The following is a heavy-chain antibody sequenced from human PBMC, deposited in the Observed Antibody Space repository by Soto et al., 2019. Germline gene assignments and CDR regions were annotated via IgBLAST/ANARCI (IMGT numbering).Heavy chain of an antibody. CDR2: INSDGSST. CDR3: ARACYYYYCMDV. V-gene: IGHV3-74*01. CDR1: GFTFSSYW. Sequence: GGSLRLSCAASGFTFSSYWMHWVRQAPGKGLVWVSRINSDGSSTSYADSVKGRFTISRDNAKNTLYLQMNSLRAEDTAVYYCARACYYYYCMDVWGQGTTVTVSS. J-gene: IGHJ6*02.